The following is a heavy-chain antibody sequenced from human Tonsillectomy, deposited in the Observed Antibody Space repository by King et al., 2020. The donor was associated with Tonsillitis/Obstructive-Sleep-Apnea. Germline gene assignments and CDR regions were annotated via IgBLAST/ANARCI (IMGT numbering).Heavy chain of an antibody. CDR1: GYIFTGYY. Sequence: QVQLVESGAEVKKPGASVKVSCKASGYIFTGYYMHWVRQAPGQGLEWMGWINPNSGGTNYAQKFQGRVTMTRDTSISTAYMELSGLRSDDTAVYYCAREIWSGYYAGSYYGMDVWGQGTTVTVSS. V-gene: IGHV1-2*02. CDR2: INPNSGGT. D-gene: IGHD3-3*01. J-gene: IGHJ6*02. CDR3: AREIWSGYYAGSYYGMDV.